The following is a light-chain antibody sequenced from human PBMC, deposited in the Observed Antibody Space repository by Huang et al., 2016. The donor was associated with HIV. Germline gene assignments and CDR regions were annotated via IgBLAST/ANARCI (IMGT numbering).Light chain of an antibody. CDR3: QHYNDRPRT. CDR2: ASS. J-gene: IGKJ2*01. V-gene: IGKV3D-15*01. Sequence: EIVMTQSPAPLSVSPGETVALSCRASQSLSGNLAWYQHKPGQTHRLLIYASSIRAAGVPGRFSGSGSGSEFTLTISSLLSEDSAVYYCQHYNDRPRTFGQGTKLEIK. CDR1: QSLSGN.